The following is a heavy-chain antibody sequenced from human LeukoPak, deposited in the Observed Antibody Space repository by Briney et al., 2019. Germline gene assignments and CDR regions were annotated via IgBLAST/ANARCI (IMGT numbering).Heavy chain of an antibody. CDR2: IYSDGTT. J-gene: IGHJ4*02. CDR3: TRDRYSGYHFGY. CDR1: GFTVSSNY. D-gene: IGHD3-22*01. Sequence: PGGSLRLSCVVSGFTVSSNYMSWVRQAPGKGLECVSIIYSDGTTYYADSVKGRFTISRDSSKNMVNLQMNSLRAEDTAMYYCTRDRYSGYHFGYWGQGTLVTVSS. V-gene: IGHV3-53*01.